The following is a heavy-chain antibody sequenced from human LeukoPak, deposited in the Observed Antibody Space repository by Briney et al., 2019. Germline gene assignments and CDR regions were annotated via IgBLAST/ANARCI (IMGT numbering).Heavy chain of an antibody. CDR1: GFTFSSYS. CDR2: ISSSSSYI. Sequence: GGSLRLSCAASGFTFSSYSMNWVRQAPGKGLEWVSSISSSSSYIYYADSVKGRFTISRDNAKNSLYLQMNSLRAEDTAVYYCAREPGTYYYGMDVWGQGTTVTVSS. D-gene: IGHD1-1*01. V-gene: IGHV3-21*04. CDR3: AREPGTYYYGMDV. J-gene: IGHJ6*02.